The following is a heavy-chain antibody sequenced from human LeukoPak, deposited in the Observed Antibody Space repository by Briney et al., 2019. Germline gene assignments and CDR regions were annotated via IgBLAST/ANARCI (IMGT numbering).Heavy chain of an antibody. CDR2: IYYSGST. V-gene: IGHV4-59*01. Sequence: KPSETLSLTCTVSGGSISSYYWSWIRQPPGKGLEWIGYIYYSGSTNYNPSLKSRVTISVDTSKNQFSLKLSSVTAADTAVYYCARDSSYGSGVKYNWFDPWGQGTLVTVSS. D-gene: IGHD3-10*01. CDR1: GGSISSYY. J-gene: IGHJ5*02. CDR3: ARDSSYGSGVKYNWFDP.